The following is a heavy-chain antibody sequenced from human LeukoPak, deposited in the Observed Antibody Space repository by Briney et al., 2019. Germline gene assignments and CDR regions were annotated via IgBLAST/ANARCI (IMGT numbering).Heavy chain of an antibody. CDR2: IWTGSSGI. D-gene: IGHD1-7*01. J-gene: IGHJ4*02. Sequence: GGSLRPSCAASGFTFSSYAINWVRQAPGKGLEWVSHIWTGSSGIYYADSVKGRFTISRDNAKNSLYLQMNSLRDEDTAVYYCARDENYAFDYWGQGTLVTVSS. CDR1: GFTFSSYA. V-gene: IGHV3-48*02. CDR3: ARDENYAFDY.